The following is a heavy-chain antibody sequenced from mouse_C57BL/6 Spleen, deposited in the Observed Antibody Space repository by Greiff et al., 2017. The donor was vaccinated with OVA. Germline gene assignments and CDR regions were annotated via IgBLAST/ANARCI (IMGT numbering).Heavy chain of an antibody. V-gene: IGHV1-42*01. CDR2: INPSTGGT. Sequence: EVQLQQSGPELVKPGASVKISCKASGYSFTGYYMNWVKQSPEKSLEWIGEINPSTGGTTYNQKFKAKATLTVDKSSSTAYMQLKSLTSEDSAVYYCARWGEGFAYWGQGTLVTVSA. J-gene: IGHJ3*01. CDR1: GYSFTGYY. CDR3: ARWGEGFAY.